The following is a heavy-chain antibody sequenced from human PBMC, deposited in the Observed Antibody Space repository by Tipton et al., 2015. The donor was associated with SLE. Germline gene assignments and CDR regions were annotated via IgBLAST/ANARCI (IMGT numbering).Heavy chain of an antibody. CDR3: ARAKYSSSYYFDY. Sequence: SLRLSCAASGFSFSSYVMHWVRQAPGKGLEWVAVIWYDGSDISYADSVRGRFMISRDNSRNTLYLQMNSLRAEDTAVYYCARAKYSSSYYFDYWGQGTLVTVSS. CDR2: IWYDGSDI. CDR1: GFSFSSYV. D-gene: IGHD6-13*01. J-gene: IGHJ4*02. V-gene: IGHV3-33*01.